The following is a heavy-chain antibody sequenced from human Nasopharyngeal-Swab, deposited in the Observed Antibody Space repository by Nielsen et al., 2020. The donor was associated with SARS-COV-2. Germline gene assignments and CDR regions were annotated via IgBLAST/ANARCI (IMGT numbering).Heavy chain of an antibody. D-gene: IGHD3-10*01. CDR2: ISSSSSYI. CDR1: GFTFSSYS. V-gene: IGHV3-21*01. CDR3: ARDREFGELWGY. Sequence: GGSLRLSCAASGFTFSSYSMTWVRQAPGKGLEWVSSISSSSSYIYYADSVKGRFTISRDNAKNSLYLQMNSLRAEDTAVYYCARDREFGELWGYWGQGTLVTVSS. J-gene: IGHJ4*02.